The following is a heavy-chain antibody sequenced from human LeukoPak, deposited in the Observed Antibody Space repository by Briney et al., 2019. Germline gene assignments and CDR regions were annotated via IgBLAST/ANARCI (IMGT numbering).Heavy chain of an antibody. CDR3: ARERTTVTTDWFDP. D-gene: IGHD4-17*01. J-gene: IGHJ5*02. CDR2: IYTSGST. V-gene: IGHV4-4*07. Sequence: PSDTLSLTCTVSGGSISSYYWSWIRQPAGKGLEWIGRIYTSGSTNYNPPLKSRVTISVDESKNQFSLKLSSVTAADTAVYYCARERTTVTTDWFDPWGQGNLVTVSS. CDR1: GGSISSYY.